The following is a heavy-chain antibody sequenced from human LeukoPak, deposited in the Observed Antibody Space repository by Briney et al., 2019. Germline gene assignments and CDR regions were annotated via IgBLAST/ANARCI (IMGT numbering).Heavy chain of an antibody. CDR1: GYTFTSYG. CDR3: ARVGQWLVQGRGASDY. D-gene: IGHD6-19*01. Sequence: ASVKVSCKASGYTFTSYGISWVRQAPGQGLEGMGWISAYKGNTNYAQKLQGRVTMTTDTSTSTAYMELRSLRSGDTAVYYCARVGQWLVQGRGASDYWGQGTLVTVSS. J-gene: IGHJ4*02. V-gene: IGHV1-18*04. CDR2: ISAYKGNT.